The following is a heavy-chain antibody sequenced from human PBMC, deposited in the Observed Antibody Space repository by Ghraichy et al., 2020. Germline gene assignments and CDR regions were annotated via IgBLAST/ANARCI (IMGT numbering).Heavy chain of an antibody. CDR2: IKQDGSEK. V-gene: IGHV3-7*01. J-gene: IGHJ5*01. D-gene: IGHD6-13*01. Sequence: GGPLRLSCAASGFTFSSYWMSWVRQAPGKRLEWMANIKQDGSEKYYVDSVKGRFTISRDNAKNSLYLQMNSLRAEDTAVYYCARPGIAAANGGWFDFWGQGTLVTVSS. CDR3: ARPGIAAANGGWFDF. CDR1: GFTFSSYW.